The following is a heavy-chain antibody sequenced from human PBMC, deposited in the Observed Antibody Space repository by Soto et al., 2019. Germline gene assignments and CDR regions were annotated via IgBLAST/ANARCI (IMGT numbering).Heavy chain of an antibody. D-gene: IGHD1-26*01. J-gene: IGHJ6*02. V-gene: IGHV1-58*02. Sequence: QMQLVQSAAEVREPGTSVRVSCRASGFDCGSFGIQFLRQTRGRGLEWLGWIVVVYGITNYARRFQGRVALYRDMSSSTAYLDLYDLKSDDTAVYFCSADHPHMAMGWPVWGQGTTVPVSS. CDR3: SADHPHMAMGWPV. CDR2: IVVVYGIT. CDR1: GFDCGSFG.